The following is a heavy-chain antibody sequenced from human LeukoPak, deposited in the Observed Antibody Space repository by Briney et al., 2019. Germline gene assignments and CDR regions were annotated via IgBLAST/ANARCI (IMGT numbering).Heavy chain of an antibody. CDR1: GFTFSSYG. V-gene: IGHV3-30*19. D-gene: IGHD6-13*01. Sequence: GGSLRLSCAASGFTFSSYGMHWVRQAPGKGLEWVAVISYDGSNKYYGDSVKGRFTISRDNSKNTLYPQMNSLRTEDTALYYCAKVEYSSSWYGVGSLDCWGQGTLVTVSS. CDR2: ISYDGSNK. J-gene: IGHJ4*02. CDR3: AKVEYSSSWYGVGSLDC.